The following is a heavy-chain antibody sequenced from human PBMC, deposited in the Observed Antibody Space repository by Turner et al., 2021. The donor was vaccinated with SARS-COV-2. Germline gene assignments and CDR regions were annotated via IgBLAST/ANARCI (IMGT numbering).Heavy chain of an antibody. CDR3: ARHFRSAVAAVPFDF. Sequence: QLQLQESGPGVVKPSETLSLTCAVSGGSISTTHYYWGWIRQHPGEGLEWIGIVYYSGSTYYNPSLKSRVIISVDTSNNQLSLKLSSVTAADTAVYYCARHFRSAVAAVPFDFWGQGTLVTVSS. CDR1: GGSISTTHYY. V-gene: IGHV4-39*01. J-gene: IGHJ4*02. CDR2: VYYSGST. D-gene: IGHD6-19*01.